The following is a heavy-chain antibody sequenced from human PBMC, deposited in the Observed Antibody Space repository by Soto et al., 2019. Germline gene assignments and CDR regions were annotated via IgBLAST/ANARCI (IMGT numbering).Heavy chain of an antibody. D-gene: IGHD5-12*01. J-gene: IGHJ6*02. Sequence: EVQLVESGGGLVQPGRSLRLSCAASGFTFDDYAMHWVRQAPGKGLEWVSGISWNSGSIGYADSVKGRFTISRDNAKNSLYLQMNSLRAEDTALYYCAKDIVATPTGPDVWGQGTTVTVSS. CDR3: AKDIVATPTGPDV. V-gene: IGHV3-9*01. CDR1: GFTFDDYA. CDR2: ISWNSGSI.